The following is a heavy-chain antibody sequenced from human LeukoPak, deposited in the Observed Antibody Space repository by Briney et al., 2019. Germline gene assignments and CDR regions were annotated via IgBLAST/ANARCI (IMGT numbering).Heavy chain of an antibody. D-gene: IGHD3-22*01. CDR3: ATDSSGYDAFDI. V-gene: IGHV1-8*01. CDR1: GYTITSYD. Sequence: ASVKVSCKASGYTITSYDINWVRQATGQGLEWMGWMNPNSGNTGYAQKFQGRVTMTRNTSISTAYMELSSLRSEDTAVYYCATDSSGYDAFDIWGQGTMVTVSS. CDR2: MNPNSGNT. J-gene: IGHJ3*02.